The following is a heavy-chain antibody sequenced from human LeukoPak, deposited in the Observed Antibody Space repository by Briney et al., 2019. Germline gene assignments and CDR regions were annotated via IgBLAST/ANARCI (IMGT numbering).Heavy chain of an antibody. CDR3: AAGYSSGWYSVY. J-gene: IGHJ4*02. D-gene: IGHD6-19*01. CDR2: IIPIFGTA. Sequence: SVKVSCKASGGTFSSYAISWVRQAPGQGLEWMGGIIPIFGTANYAQKFQGRVTITTDESTSTAYMELSSLRSEDTAVYYCAAGYSSGWYSVYWGQGTLVTVSS. V-gene: IGHV1-69*05. CDR1: GGTFSSYA.